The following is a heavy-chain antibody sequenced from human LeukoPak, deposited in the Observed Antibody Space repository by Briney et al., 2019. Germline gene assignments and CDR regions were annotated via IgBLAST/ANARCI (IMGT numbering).Heavy chain of an antibody. CDR1: GGSISSSSYY. CDR3: ARRLEDLDAFDI. CDR2: IYYSGST. J-gene: IGHJ3*02. Sequence: SETLSLTCTVSGGSISSSSYYWGWIRQPPGKGLEWIGSIYYSGSTYYNPSLKSRVTISVDTSKDQFSLKLSSVTAADTAVYYCARRLEDLDAFDIWGQGTMVTVSS. V-gene: IGHV4-39*01.